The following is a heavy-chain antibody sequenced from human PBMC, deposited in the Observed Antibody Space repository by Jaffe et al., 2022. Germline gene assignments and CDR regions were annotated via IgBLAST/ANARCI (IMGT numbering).Heavy chain of an antibody. D-gene: IGHD6-13*01. Sequence: EVQLLESGGGLVQPGGSLRLSCAASGFTFSSYAMSWVRQAPGKGLEWVSAISGSGGSTYYADSVKGRFTISRDNSKNTLYLQMNSLRAEDTAVYYCAKFSGYSSSWYEDNWFDPWGQGTLVTVSS. CDR3: AKFSGYSSSWYEDNWFDP. J-gene: IGHJ5*02. V-gene: IGHV3-23*01. CDR1: GFTFSSYA. CDR2: ISGSGGST.